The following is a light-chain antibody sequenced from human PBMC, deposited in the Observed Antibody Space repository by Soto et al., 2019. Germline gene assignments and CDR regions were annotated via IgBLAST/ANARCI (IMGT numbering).Light chain of an antibody. J-gene: IGKJ5*01. CDR1: QSVVSL. CDR3: QQYTNWPLT. Sequence: IVLTHSPATLSVSPWERATLSCKASQSVVSLLAWYQQKPGQAPRLLIYRASSRATGISGSFSGSGSGTEFTLTITSLQSEDFAVYYCQQYTNWPLTFGQGTRLEIK. V-gene: IGKV3-15*01. CDR2: RAS.